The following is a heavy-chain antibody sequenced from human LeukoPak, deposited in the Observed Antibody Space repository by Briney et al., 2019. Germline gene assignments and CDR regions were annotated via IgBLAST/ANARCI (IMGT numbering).Heavy chain of an antibody. CDR3: ARGATDTTRWFDP. CDR2: ISSSGSTI. CDR1: GFTFSSYE. J-gene: IGHJ5*02. V-gene: IGHV3-48*03. Sequence: PGGSLRLSCAASGFTFSSYEMHWVRQAPGKGLEWVSYISSSGSTIYYADSVKGRFTISRDNAKNSLYLQMNGLRAEDTAAYYCARGATDTTRWFDPWGQGTLVTVSS. D-gene: IGHD1-7*01.